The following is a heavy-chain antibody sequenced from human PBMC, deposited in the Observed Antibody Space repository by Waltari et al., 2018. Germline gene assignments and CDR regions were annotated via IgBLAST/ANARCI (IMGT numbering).Heavy chain of an antibody. V-gene: IGHV3-33*01. CDR3: ARARGGGTFDY. J-gene: IGHJ4*02. CDR1: GFTFSSYG. D-gene: IGHD1-7*01. CDR2: RWYDGSNK. Sequence: QVQLVEYGGGVVQPGRSLRLSCAASGFTFSSYGMHWVRQAPGKGLAWVAVRWYDGSNKYYADTVKGRFTISRDNSKNTLYLQMNSLRAEDTAVYYCARARGGGTFDYWGQGTLVTVSS.